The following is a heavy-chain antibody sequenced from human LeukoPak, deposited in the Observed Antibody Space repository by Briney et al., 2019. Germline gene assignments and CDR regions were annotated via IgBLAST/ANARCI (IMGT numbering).Heavy chain of an antibody. J-gene: IGHJ5*02. V-gene: IGHV3-21*01. CDR3: AREGRARYSSGWYRWFDP. D-gene: IGHD6-19*01. CDR1: GFIFSNYW. Sequence: GGSLRLSCGASGFIFSNYWLSWVRQAPGKGLEWVSSISSSSSYIYYADSVKGRFTISRDNAKNSLYLQMNSLRAEDTAVYYCAREGRARYSSGWYRWFDPWGQGTLVTVSS. CDR2: ISSSSSYI.